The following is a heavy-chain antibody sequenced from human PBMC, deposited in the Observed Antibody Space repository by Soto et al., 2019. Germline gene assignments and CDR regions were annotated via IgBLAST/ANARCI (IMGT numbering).Heavy chain of an antibody. CDR3: AREAYDYVWGSYRPPDYYYYYGMDV. CDR2: IWYDGSNK. V-gene: IGHV3-33*01. D-gene: IGHD3-16*02. J-gene: IGHJ6*02. CDR1: GFTFSSYG. Sequence: QVQLVESGGGVVQPGRSLRLSCAASGFTFSSYGMHWVRQAPGKGLEWVAVIWYDGSNKYYADSVKGRFTISRDNSKNTLYLQMNSLRAEDTAVYYCAREAYDYVWGSYRPPDYYYYYGMDVWGQGTTVTVSS.